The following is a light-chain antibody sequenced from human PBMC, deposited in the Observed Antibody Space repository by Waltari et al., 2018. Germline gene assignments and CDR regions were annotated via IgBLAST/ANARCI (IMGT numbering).Light chain of an antibody. CDR3: QAWDSRTAYVL. V-gene: IGLV3-1*01. CDR1: RLVAQY. CDR2: QGT. J-gene: IGLJ2*01. Sequence: SYELTQPPSVSVSPAQTATITCSAGRLVAQYPRWYQQKSGQSPVLVISQGTRRPSGIPVRFSGSTSGNTATLIISGAQAMDEADYYCQAWDSRTAYVLFGGGTKLTVL.